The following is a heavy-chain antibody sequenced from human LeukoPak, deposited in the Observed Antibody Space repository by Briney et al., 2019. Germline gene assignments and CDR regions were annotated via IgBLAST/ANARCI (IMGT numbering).Heavy chain of an antibody. J-gene: IGHJ4*02. CDR2: INGGGTTI. CDR1: GFTYSSYS. V-gene: IGHV3-48*02. CDR3: ARSLWNNYEGY. D-gene: IGHD3-3*01. Sequence: GGSLRLSCAASGFTYSSYSMNWVRQAPGKGLEWLSYINGGGTTIYYADSVKGRFTISRDNAKNSLYLQTNSLRDEDTAVYYCARSLWNNYEGYWGQGTLVTVSS.